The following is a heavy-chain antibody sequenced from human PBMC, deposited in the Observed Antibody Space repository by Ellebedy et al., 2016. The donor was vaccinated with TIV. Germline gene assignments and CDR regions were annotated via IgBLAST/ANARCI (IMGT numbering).Heavy chain of an antibody. CDR1: GFTFSSYS. Sequence: GGSLRLSXAASGFTFSSYSMNWVRQAPGKGLEWVSYISSSGSTIYYADSVKGRFTISRDNAKNSLYLQMNSLRAEDTAVYYCARDKDQGSDNWGQGTLVTVSS. CDR2: ISSSGSTI. D-gene: IGHD2-21*01. CDR3: ARDKDQGSDN. V-gene: IGHV3-48*04. J-gene: IGHJ4*02.